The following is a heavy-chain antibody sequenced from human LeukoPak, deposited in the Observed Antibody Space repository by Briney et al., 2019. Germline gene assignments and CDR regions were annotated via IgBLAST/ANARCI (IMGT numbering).Heavy chain of an antibody. V-gene: IGHV4-38-2*02. D-gene: IGHD6-6*01. CDR2: IYHAGST. CDR3: ARVWWSTSARQYYFDY. CDR1: GYSIASSYY. Sequence: SETLSLTCTVSGYSIASSYYWGWIRQPPGKGLEWIGNIYHAGSTYYNPSLKSRVTISLDLARTRFSLKLSSLSAADTAVYYCARVWWSTSARQYYFDYWSQGTLVTVSS. J-gene: IGHJ4*02.